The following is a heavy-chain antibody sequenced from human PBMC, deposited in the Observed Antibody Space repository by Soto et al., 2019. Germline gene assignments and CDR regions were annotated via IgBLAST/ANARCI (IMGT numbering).Heavy chain of an antibody. J-gene: IGHJ4*02. D-gene: IGHD3-16*01. CDR2: IIPIFGTA. V-gene: IGHV1-69*13. Sequence: SVKVSCTASGGTFSSYAISWVRQAPGQGLEWMGGIIPIFGTANYAQKFQGRVTITADESTSTAYMELSSLRSEDTAVYYCARDYPGGRSSQTFDEWGQGNLVTVYS. CDR1: GGTFSSYA. CDR3: ARDYPGGRSSQTFDE.